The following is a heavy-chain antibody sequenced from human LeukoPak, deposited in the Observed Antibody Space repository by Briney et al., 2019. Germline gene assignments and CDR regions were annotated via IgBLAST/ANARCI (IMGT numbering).Heavy chain of an antibody. CDR1: GFTFSSYS. D-gene: IGHD2-15*01. V-gene: IGHV3-21*01. J-gene: IGHJ4*02. Sequence: GGSLRLSCAASGFTFSSYSMNWVRQAPGKGLEWVSSISSSSSYIYYADSVKGRFTISRDNAKNSLYLQMNSLRAEDTAVYYCARGEIVVVVAANGWDYWGQGTLVTVSS. CDR3: ARGEIVVVVAANGWDY. CDR2: ISSSSSYI.